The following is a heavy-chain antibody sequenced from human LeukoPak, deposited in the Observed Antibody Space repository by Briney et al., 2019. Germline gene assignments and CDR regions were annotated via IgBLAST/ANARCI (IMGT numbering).Heavy chain of an antibody. CDR2: ISAYNGNT. CDR3: AKDRRHYDSSGPDAFDI. J-gene: IGHJ3*02. D-gene: IGHD3-22*01. Sequence: GASVKVSCKASGYTFTSYGISWVRQAPGQGLEWMGWISAYNGNTNYAQKLQGRVTMTTDTSTSTAYMELRSLRSDDTAVYYCAKDRRHYDSSGPDAFDIWGQGTMVTVSS. V-gene: IGHV1-18*01. CDR1: GYTFTSYG.